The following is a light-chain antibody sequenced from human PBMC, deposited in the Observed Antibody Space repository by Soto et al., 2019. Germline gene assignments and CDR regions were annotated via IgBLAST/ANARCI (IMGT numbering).Light chain of an antibody. J-gene: IGKJ1*01. Sequence: DIQMTQSPSTLPASVGDRVAITCRASQSISNWLAWSQQTPGTAPKLLIYHASTLESGVPSRFSGSGSGTEFTLTISSLQADDFATYYCQQYMSYSFGQGTKVDIK. V-gene: IGKV1-5*01. CDR1: QSISNW. CDR3: QQYMSYS. CDR2: HAS.